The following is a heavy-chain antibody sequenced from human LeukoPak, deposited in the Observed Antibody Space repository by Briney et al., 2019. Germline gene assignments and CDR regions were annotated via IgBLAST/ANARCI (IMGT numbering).Heavy chain of an antibody. D-gene: IGHD2-2*01. CDR3: ARAYVVVPAALDY. Sequence: GGSLRLPCAASGFTFSSYSMNWVRQAPGKGLEWVSSISGSSSYIYYADSVKGRFTISRDNAKNSLYLQMNSLRAEDTAVYYCARAYVVVPAALDYWGQGTLVTVSS. CDR2: ISGSSSYI. CDR1: GFTFSSYS. J-gene: IGHJ4*02. V-gene: IGHV3-21*01.